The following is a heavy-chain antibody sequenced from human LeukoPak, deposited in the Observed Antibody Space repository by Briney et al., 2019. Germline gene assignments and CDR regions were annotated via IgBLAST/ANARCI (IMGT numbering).Heavy chain of an antibody. J-gene: IGHJ4*02. V-gene: IGHV3-30*04. CDR1: GFTFSSYA. CDR2: ILYDGSNK. Sequence: GGSLRLSCAASGFTFSSYAMYWVSQAPGKGLEWVAVILYDGSNKNYADSVKGRFTISRDNSKNTLYLQMNSLRAEDTAVYYCARDRGSSGWDYWGQGTRVTVSS. CDR3: ARDRGSSGWDY. D-gene: IGHD6-19*01.